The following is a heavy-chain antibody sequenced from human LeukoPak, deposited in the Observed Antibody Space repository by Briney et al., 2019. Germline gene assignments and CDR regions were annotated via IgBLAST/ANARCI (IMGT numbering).Heavy chain of an antibody. CDR1: GYTFTSYG. D-gene: IGHD1-7*01. V-gene: IGHV1-18*01. CDR3: ARVVGCNWNYETAGHLDY. Sequence: ASVKVSCKASGYTFTSYGISWVRQAPGQGLEWMGWISAYNGNTNYAQKLQGRVTMTTDTSTSTAYMELRSLRSDDTAVYYCARVVGCNWNYETAGHLDYWGQGTLVTVSS. J-gene: IGHJ4*02. CDR2: ISAYNGNT.